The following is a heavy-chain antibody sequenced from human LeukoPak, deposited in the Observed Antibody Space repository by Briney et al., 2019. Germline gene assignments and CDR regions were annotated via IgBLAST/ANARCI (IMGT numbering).Heavy chain of an antibody. D-gene: IGHD4-17*01. CDR3: ARDREYADYERAGDYFDY. CDR1: GGSISSGGYY. CDR2: IYYSGST. V-gene: IGHV4-31*03. Sequence: SQTLSLTCTVSGGSISSGGYYWSWIRQHPGKGLEWLGYIYYSGSTYYNPSLKSRVTISVDTSKNQFSLKLSSVTAADTAVYYCARDREYADYERAGDYFDYWGQGTLVTVSS. J-gene: IGHJ4*02.